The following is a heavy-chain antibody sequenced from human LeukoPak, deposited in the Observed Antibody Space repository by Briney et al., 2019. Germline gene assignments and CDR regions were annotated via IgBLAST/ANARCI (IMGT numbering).Heavy chain of an antibody. CDR3: ARERYYASGSYSGMWYFDY. CDR2: IYHNGNT. V-gene: IGHV4-38-2*02. Sequence: PSETLSLTCAVSGYSISSGYYWGWIRQPPGKGLXXXXXIYHNGNTYYNSSLKSRVTISVDTSKNQFSLKLNSVTAADTAVYYCARERYYASGSYSGMWYFDYWGQGTLVTASS. CDR1: GYSISSGYY. D-gene: IGHD3-10*01. J-gene: IGHJ4*02.